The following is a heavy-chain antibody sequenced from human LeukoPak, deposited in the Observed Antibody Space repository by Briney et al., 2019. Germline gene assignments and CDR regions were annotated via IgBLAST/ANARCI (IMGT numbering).Heavy chain of an antibody. CDR1: GGSISSSSYY. V-gene: IGHV4-39*02. Sequence: TSETLSLTCTVSGGSISSSSYYWGWIRQPPGKGLEWIGIIYYSGSTYSNPSLKSRVTISVDTSKNQFSLKLSSVTAADTAVYYCARDVRYCSGGSCSNWFDPWGQGTLVTVSS. J-gene: IGHJ5*02. D-gene: IGHD2-15*01. CDR2: IYYSGST. CDR3: ARDVRYCSGGSCSNWFDP.